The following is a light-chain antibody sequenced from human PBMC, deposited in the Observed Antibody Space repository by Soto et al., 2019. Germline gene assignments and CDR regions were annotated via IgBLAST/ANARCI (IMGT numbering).Light chain of an antibody. J-gene: IGKJ1*01. CDR2: GAS. Sequence: EIVMTQTPATLSVSPGERATLSCRASQSVFSSYLAWYQKKPGQAPRLLIYGASTRATGIPDRFSGSGSGTDFTLTISRLEPEDFAVYYCQQYGSSPTTFGQGTKVDIK. CDR1: QSVFSSY. V-gene: IGKV3-20*01. CDR3: QQYGSSPTT.